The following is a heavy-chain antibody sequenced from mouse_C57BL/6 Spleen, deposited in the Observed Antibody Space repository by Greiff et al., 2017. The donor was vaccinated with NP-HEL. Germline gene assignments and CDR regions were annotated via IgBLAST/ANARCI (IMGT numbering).Heavy chain of an antibody. Sequence: EVQGVESGGGLVQPGESLKLSCESNEYEFPSHDMSWVRKTPEKRLELVAAINSDGGSTYYPDTMERRFIISRDNTKKTLYLQMSSLRSEDTALYYCARHSDYGSSYNWYFDVWGTGTTVTVSS. D-gene: IGHD1-1*01. CDR2: INSDGGST. J-gene: IGHJ1*03. CDR1: EYEFPSHD. V-gene: IGHV5-2*01. CDR3: ARHSDYGSSYNWYFDV.